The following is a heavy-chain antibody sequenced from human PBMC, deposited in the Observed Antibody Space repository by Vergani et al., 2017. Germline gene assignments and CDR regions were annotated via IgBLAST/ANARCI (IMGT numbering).Heavy chain of an antibody. CDR3: ARGFPDIVVVPAAIPRGYYFDY. J-gene: IGHJ4*02. V-gene: IGHV4-59*12. CDR2: INHSGST. Sequence: QVQLQESGPGLVKPSETLSLTCTVSGGSISSYYWSWIRQPAGKGLEWIGEINHSGSTNYNPSLKSRVTISVDTSKNQFSLKLSSVTAADTAVYYCARGFPDIVVVPAAIPRGYYFDYWGQGTLVTVSS. CDR1: GGSISSYY. D-gene: IGHD2-2*01.